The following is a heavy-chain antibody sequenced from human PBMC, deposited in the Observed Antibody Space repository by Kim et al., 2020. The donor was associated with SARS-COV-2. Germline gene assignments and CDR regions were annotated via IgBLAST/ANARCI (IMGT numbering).Heavy chain of an antibody. J-gene: IGHJ3*02. Sequence: GGSLRLSCAASGFTFSSYAMSWVRQAPGKGLEWVSAISGSGGSTYYADSVKGRFTISRDNSKNTLYLQMNSLRAEDTAVYYCAKPAPAMVVIAIHAFDIWGQGTMVTVSS. CDR2: ISGSGGST. D-gene: IGHD2-21*01. CDR1: GFTFSSYA. V-gene: IGHV3-23*01. CDR3: AKPAPAMVVIAIHAFDI.